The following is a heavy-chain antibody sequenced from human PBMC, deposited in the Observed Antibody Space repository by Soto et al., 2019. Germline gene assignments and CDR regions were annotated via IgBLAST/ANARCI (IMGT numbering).Heavy chain of an antibody. CDR3: ARAHGGVPGLY. Sequence: QVQLVESGPGLVKPSQTLSLTCTVSGDSLSSDGHYWSWIRQYPGKGLEWIGYIYYSGSTFYSPSLRSRVSISRDTSKNQLALNFYSVTAAATAAYCGARAHGGVPGLYWRQAALVSVS. J-gene: IGHJ4*02. V-gene: IGHV4-31*03. CDR2: IYYSGST. CDR1: GDSLSSDGHY. D-gene: IGHD3-10*01.